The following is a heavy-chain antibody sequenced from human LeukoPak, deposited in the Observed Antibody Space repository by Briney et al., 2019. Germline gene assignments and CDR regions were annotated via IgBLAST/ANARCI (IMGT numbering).Heavy chain of an antibody. D-gene: IGHD2-15*01. V-gene: IGHV4-59*01. J-gene: IGHJ4*02. Sequence: PSETLSLTCTVSGGSISSSYWSWIRQPPGKGLEWIGYIYYSGSTNYNPSLKSRVTISVDTSKNQFSLKLSSVTAADTAVYYCARGRYCSGGSCYSFDYWGQGTLVTVSS. CDR3: ARGRYCSGGSCYSFDY. CDR2: IYYSGST. CDR1: GGSISSSY.